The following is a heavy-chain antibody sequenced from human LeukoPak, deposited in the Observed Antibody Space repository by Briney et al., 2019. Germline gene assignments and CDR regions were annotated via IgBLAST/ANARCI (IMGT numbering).Heavy chain of an antibody. V-gene: IGHV3-7*03. D-gene: IGHD4/OR15-4a*01. J-gene: IGHJ4*02. CDR1: GFTFSTYW. CDR3: ARRAGAYSHPYDY. Sequence: GGSLRLSCAASGFTFSTYWMSWVRQAPGKGLEWVANIKQDGSEKYYVDSVKGRFTISRDNAKNSLYLQMNSLRAEDTAVYYCARRAGAYSHPYDYWGQGTLVTVSS. CDR2: IKQDGSEK.